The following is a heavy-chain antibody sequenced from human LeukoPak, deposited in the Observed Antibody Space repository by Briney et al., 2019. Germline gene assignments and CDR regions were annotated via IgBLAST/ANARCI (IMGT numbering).Heavy chain of an antibody. V-gene: IGHV4-30-4*01. CDR2: IYYSGST. CDR1: GGSISSGDYS. Sequence: PSETLSLTCTVSGGSISSGDYSWSWIRQPPGQGLEWIGYIYYSGSTYYNPSLKSRVTISVDTSKNQFSLKLSSVTAADTAVYYCARDRDYEGLDYWGQGTLVTVSS. CDR3: ARDRDYEGLDY. D-gene: IGHD4-17*01. J-gene: IGHJ4*02.